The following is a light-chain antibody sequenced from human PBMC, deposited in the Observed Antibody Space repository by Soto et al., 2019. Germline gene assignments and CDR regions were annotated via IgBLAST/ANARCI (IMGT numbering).Light chain of an antibody. J-gene: IGKJ1*01. CDR3: QQSYTIPRT. CDR1: RTISRW. V-gene: IGKV1-5*01. Sequence: DIQLTQTPSTLSASVGDEVTITCRASRTISRWLAWYQQKPGRAPKLLIYDASTLESGVPSRFSGSGSETEFTLTISRLQPDDFATYYCQQSYTIPRTFGQGTKVDIK. CDR2: DAS.